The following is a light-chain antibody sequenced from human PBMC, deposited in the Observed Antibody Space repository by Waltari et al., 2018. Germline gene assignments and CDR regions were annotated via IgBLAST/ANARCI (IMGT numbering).Light chain of an antibody. Sequence: QSVLTQPPSASGTPGQRVTISCSGSSSNIGGNYVYWYQQLPGTAPKLLVYRDNQRPLGVPARFSGSKSGALASLAIRGVRSEDEADYYCAAWDDNLSGPEWVFGGGTKLTVL. CDR2: RDN. J-gene: IGLJ3*02. CDR3: AAWDDNLSGPEWV. CDR1: SSNIGGNY. V-gene: IGLV1-47*01.